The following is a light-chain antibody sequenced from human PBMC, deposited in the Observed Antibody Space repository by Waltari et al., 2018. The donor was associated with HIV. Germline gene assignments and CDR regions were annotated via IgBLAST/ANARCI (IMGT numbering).Light chain of an antibody. CDR1: ALSKQY. Sequence: SYELTQPPSVSVSPGQKARITCSGEALSKQYACGYQQKPGQAPVLVIYKDNERPSGIPERFSGSSSGTTVTLTISVVQAEDEADYYCQSADSSGTYVVFGGGTKLTVL. CDR2: KDN. J-gene: IGLJ2*01. V-gene: IGLV3-25*03. CDR3: QSADSSGTYVV.